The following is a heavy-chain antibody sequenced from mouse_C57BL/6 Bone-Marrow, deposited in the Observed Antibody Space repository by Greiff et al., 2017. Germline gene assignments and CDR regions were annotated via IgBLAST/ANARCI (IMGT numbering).Heavy chain of an antibody. D-gene: IGHD1-1*01. J-gene: IGHJ2*01. CDR2: IRNKANGYTT. Sequence: DVMLVESGGGLVQPGGSLSLSCAASGFTFTDYYMSWVRQPPGKALEWLGFIRNKANGYTTESSASVKGRFTISRDNSQSILYLQMNALRAEDSATYCCARYIDGLDYWGQGTTLTVSS. CDR3: ARYIDGLDY. CDR1: GFTFTDYY. V-gene: IGHV7-3*01.